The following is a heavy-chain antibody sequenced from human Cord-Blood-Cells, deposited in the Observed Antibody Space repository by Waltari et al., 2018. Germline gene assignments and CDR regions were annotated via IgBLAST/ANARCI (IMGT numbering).Heavy chain of an antibody. CDR3: ARAPSLVQGAFDI. CDR1: GSPFSSYS. CDR2: ISYDGSNK. V-gene: IGHV3-30*04. D-gene: IGHD6-13*01. J-gene: IGHJ3*02. Sequence: QVQLVESGGGVVQPGRSLRLSCAASGSPFSSYSMLLVRQAPGKGMEWVAVISYDGSNKYYADSVKGRFTISRDNSKNTLYLQMNSLRAEDTAVYYCARAPSLVQGAFDIWGQGTMVTVSS.